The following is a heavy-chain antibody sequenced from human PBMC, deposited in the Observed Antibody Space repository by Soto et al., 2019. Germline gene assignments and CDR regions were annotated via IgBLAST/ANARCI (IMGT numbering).Heavy chain of an antibody. CDR2: ISAYNGNT. CDR1: GYTFTSYG. J-gene: IGHJ4*02. D-gene: IGHD3-9*01. CDR3: GRRGGGDDILTGWVY. Sequence: QVQLVQSGAEVKKPGASVKVSCKASGYTFTSYGISWVRQAPGQGLEWMGWISAYNGNTNYAQKLQGRVTMTTDTPTSTAYRELRSLRSDDTAVYYWGRRGGGDDILTGWVYWGQGTLVTVSS. V-gene: IGHV1-18*01.